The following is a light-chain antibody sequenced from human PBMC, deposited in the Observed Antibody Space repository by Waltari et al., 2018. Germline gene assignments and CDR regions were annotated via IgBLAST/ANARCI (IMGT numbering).Light chain of an antibody. CDR1: QPITNY. J-gene: IGKJ3*01. CDR2: DAS. CDR3: QRYDNLPVFA. Sequence: DIQLTQSPSSLSASVGDRVTITCQASQPITNYLNWYQQQPGRAPELLIYDASNLQTGVPSRFSGSQSGTEFTFTIASLQPEDIATYYCQRYDNLPVFAFGPGTKVNVK. V-gene: IGKV1-33*01.